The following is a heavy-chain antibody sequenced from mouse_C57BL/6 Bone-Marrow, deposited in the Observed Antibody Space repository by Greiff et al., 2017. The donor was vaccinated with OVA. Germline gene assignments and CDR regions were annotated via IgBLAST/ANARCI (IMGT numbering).Heavy chain of an antibody. CDR2: ISGGGGNT. Sequence: EVQLQESGGGLVKPGGSLKLSCAASGFTFSSYTMSWVRQTPQKRLEWVATISGGGGNTYYPDSVKGRFTISRDNAKNTLYLQMSRLRSEDTAMYYCARQWVDGYPYYFDYWGQGTTLTVSS. V-gene: IGHV5-9*04. CDR3: ARQWVDGYPYYFDY. CDR1: GFTFSSYT. D-gene: IGHD2-3*01. J-gene: IGHJ2*01.